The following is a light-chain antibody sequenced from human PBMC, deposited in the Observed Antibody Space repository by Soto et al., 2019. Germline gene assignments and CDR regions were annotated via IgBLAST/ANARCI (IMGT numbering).Light chain of an antibody. Sequence: DIQMTPSPSTLSASVGDRVTITCRASQSISSSLAWYQQTSWRAPMLLIYKASSLESGVPSRFSGSGSGTELTLTISSLQPDDFATYYCQQYDSYFPFGGGTKVEIK. CDR1: QSISSS. CDR3: QQYDSYFP. CDR2: KAS. J-gene: IGKJ4*01. V-gene: IGKV1-5*03.